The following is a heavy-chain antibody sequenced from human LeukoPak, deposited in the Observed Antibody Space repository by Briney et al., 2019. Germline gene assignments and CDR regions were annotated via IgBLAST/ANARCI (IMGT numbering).Heavy chain of an antibody. Sequence: GGYLRLSCAASGFTFTNAWMDWVRQAPGKGLEWVGRIKSRPDGGTTDFAAPVKGRFTISRDDSKNTLYLHMNSLKTEDTAVYYCITVYDSVANWGRGTLVTVSS. CDR3: ITVYDSVAN. J-gene: IGHJ4*02. CDR1: GFTFTNAW. CDR2: IKSRPDGGTT. V-gene: IGHV3-15*01. D-gene: IGHD5-12*01.